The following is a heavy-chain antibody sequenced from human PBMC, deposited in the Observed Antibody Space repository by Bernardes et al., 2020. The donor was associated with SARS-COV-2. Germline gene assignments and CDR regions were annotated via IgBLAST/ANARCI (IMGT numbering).Heavy chain of an antibody. J-gene: IGHJ5*02. D-gene: IGHD6-13*01. CDR3: AKGWGSSWFKGLVDRFDP. Sequence: GGSLRLSCAASGFTFSSYAMSWVRQAPGKGLEWVSAISGSGGSTYYADSVKGRFTISRDNSKNTLYLQMNSLRAEDTAVYYCAKGWGSSWFKGLVDRFDPWGQGTLVTVSS. CDR2: ISGSGGST. V-gene: IGHV3-23*01. CDR1: GFTFSSYA.